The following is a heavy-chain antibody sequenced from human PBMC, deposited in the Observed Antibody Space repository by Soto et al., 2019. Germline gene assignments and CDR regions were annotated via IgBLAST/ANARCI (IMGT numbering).Heavy chain of an antibody. CDR1: GFTFTNYA. CDR2: ISGRGGST. D-gene: IGHD6-25*01. J-gene: IGHJ5*02. V-gene: IGHV3-23*01. Sequence: GSLRLSCVASGFTFTNYAMSWVRQAPGKGLEWVSGISGRGGSTYYADSVKGRFIISRDTSKNTVYLEMDSLGVEDTGVYYCAKDVSGSKDWFDPWGQGNRVTVSS. CDR3: AKDVSGSKDWFDP.